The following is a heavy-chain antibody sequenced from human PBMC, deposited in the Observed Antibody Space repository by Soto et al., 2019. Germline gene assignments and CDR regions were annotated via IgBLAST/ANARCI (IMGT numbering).Heavy chain of an antibody. CDR3: ARDWVFYGWGSYFFAY. CDR2: ISAYNGNT. Sequence: ASVKVSCKASGYTFTSYGISWVRQAPGQGLEWMGWISAYNGNTNYAQKLQGRVTMTTDTSTSTAYMELRSLRSDDTAVYYCARDWVFYGWGSYFFAYGGQGPLATASS. V-gene: IGHV1-18*01. D-gene: IGHD3-10*01. J-gene: IGHJ4*02. CDR1: GYTFTSYG.